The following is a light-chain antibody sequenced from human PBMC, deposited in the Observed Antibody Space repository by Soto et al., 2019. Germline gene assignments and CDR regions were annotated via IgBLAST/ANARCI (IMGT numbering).Light chain of an antibody. CDR3: QQYNIWPPIT. CDR1: QSFSSN. CDR2: GTS. J-gene: IGKJ5*01. Sequence: ELVMTHSPATLSVSPWEIATLSCRASQSFSSNVAWYQQKPGQAPRLLIYGTSTRVTGIPARFSGSGSGTEFTLTISSLQSEDFAVYYCQQYNIWPPITFGQGTRLEIK. V-gene: IGKV3-15*01.